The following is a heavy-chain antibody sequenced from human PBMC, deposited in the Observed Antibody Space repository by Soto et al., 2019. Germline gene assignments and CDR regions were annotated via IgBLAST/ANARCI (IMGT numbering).Heavy chain of an antibody. J-gene: IGHJ4*02. Sequence: QVQLVESGGGVVQPGRSLRLSCAASGFTFSSYGMHWVRQAPGKGLEWVAVISYDGSNKYYADSVKGRFTISRDNSKNTLYLQMNSLRAEDTAVYYCAKMPRYGYFDYWGQGTLVTVSS. V-gene: IGHV3-30*18. CDR3: AKMPRYGYFDY. CDR1: GFTFSSYG. D-gene: IGHD4-17*01. CDR2: ISYDGSNK.